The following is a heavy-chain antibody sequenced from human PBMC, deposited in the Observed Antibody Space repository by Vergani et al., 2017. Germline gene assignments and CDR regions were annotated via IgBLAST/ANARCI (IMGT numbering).Heavy chain of an antibody. Sequence: QVQLVQSGAEVKKPGASVKVSCKASGYTFTSYYLHWVRQAPGQGLEWMGIINPRGGSTSYAQKFQGRVTMTRDTSTSTVYMELSSLRSEDTAVYYCAREYSSRYYFDYWGQGTLVTVSS. J-gene: IGHJ4*02. D-gene: IGHD6-6*01. CDR2: INPRGGST. V-gene: IGHV1-46*01. CDR3: AREYSSRYYFDY. CDR1: GYTFTSYY.